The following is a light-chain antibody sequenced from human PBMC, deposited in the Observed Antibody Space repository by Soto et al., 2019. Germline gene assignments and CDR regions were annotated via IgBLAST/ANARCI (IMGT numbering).Light chain of an antibody. J-gene: IGKJ1*01. CDR1: QVIIDY. CDR2: AAS. V-gene: IGKV1-27*01. Sequence: DIQMTQSPSSLSASVGDRVTITCRASQVIIDYLAWYQQKPGKAPKLLIYAASTLQSGVPSRFSGSGSGTDFNLTISSLQPEDIATYYCQKYNSAPQTFGQETKVEL. CDR3: QKYNSAPQT.